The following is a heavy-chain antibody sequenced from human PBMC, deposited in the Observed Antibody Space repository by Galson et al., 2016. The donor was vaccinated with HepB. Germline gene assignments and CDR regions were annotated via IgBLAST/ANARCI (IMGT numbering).Heavy chain of an antibody. CDR1: GFTFSSYA. CDR2: ISDSGVST. J-gene: IGHJ4*02. CDR3: AKSATVIDGIAD. Sequence: SLRLSCAASGFTFSSYAMSWVRQAPGKGLEWVSAISDSGVSTYYADSVQGRFSISRDNSKNTLYLQMNSLRAEDTALYYCAKSATVIDGIADWGQGTLVAVSS. D-gene: IGHD4-17*01. V-gene: IGHV3-23*01.